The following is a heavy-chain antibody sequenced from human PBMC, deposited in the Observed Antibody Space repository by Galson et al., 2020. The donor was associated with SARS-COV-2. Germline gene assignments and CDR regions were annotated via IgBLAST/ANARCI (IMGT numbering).Heavy chain of an antibody. Sequence: GGSLRLSCAASGFTFSNYAMAWVRQAPGKGLEWVSLLNNRGDDTYYADSVKGRFTISRDNSKNTLFLQMDSLRAEDTAVYYCAKEGGTGWATDVFQHWGQGTLVTVSS. CDR1: GFTFSNYA. CDR2: LNNRGDDT. J-gene: IGHJ1*01. CDR3: AKEGGTGWATDVFQH. D-gene: IGHD6-19*01. V-gene: IGHV3-23*01.